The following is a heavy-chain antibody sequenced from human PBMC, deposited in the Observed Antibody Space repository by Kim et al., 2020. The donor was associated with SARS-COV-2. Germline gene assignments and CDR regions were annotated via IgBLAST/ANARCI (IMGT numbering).Heavy chain of an antibody. D-gene: IGHD2-15*01. CDR2: ISSSSSYT. V-gene: IGHV3-11*06. Sequence: GGSLRLSCAASGFTFSDYYMSWIRQAPGKGLEWVSYISSSSSYTNYADSVKGRFTISRDNAKNSLYLQMNSLRAEDTAVYYCARDFDSGSDRPSVSTFDIWGQGTMVTVSS. CDR1: GFTFSDYY. CDR3: ARDFDSGSDRPSVSTFDI. J-gene: IGHJ3*02.